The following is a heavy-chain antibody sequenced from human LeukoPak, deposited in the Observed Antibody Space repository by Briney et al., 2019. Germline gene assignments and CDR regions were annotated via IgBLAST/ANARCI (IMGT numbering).Heavy chain of an antibody. CDR1: GYTFTVYY. Sequence: ASVTVSFKASGYTFTVYYMHWVRQAPGQGLEWMGIINPSGGSTSYAQKFQGRVTMTRDRSTRTVYMELSSLRSEDTAVYYCARGPRDSSGWYYYFDYWGQGTLVTVSS. D-gene: IGHD6-19*01. CDR3: ARGPRDSSGWYYYFDY. CDR2: INPSGGST. J-gene: IGHJ4*02. V-gene: IGHV1-46*01.